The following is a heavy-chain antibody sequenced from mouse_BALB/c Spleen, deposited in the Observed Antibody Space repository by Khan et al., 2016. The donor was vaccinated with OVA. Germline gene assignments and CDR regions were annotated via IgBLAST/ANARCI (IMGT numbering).Heavy chain of an antibody. CDR1: GYSITSDYA. V-gene: IGHV3-2*02. J-gene: IGHJ4*01. CDR2: ISSSGST. D-gene: IGHD2-3*01. CDR3: ARDGSRYNYAMDY. Sequence: EVQLVESGPGLVKPSQSLSLTCTVTGYSITSDYAWNWIRQFPGNKLEWMGYISSSGSTNYNPALKSRISITRDTSKNQFFLQLNSVTTEDTATYYCARDGSRYNYAMDYWGQEPQSPSPQ.